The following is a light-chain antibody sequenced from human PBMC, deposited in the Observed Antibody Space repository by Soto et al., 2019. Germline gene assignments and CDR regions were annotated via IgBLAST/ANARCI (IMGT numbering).Light chain of an antibody. CDR2: DIS. CDR3: QQYNSGPRFT. J-gene: IGKJ3*01. V-gene: IGKV3D-15*01. CDR1: QSVSSN. Sequence: ETVMTQSPATLSVSPGDRATLSCRASQSVSSNLAWYQQKPGQPPRLLIYDISTRATGIPTRFSGSGSGTEFTLTISSLQSEDFAVYYCQQYNSGPRFTFGPGTKVDI.